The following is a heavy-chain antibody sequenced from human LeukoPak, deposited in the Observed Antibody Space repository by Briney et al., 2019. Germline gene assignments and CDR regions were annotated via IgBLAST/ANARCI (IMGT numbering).Heavy chain of an antibody. V-gene: IGHV3-74*01. CDR2: INNDGRST. CDR3: ARDGGDSSGYYWGLGY. Sequence: QPGGSLRLSCAASGFAFSTYTIHWVRQVPGKGLMWVSRINNDGRSTTYADSVKGRFTISRDNAKDTLYLQMNSLRPEDTAVYYCARDGGDSSGYYWGLGYWGQGTLVTVSS. J-gene: IGHJ4*02. CDR1: GFAFSTYT. D-gene: IGHD3-22*01.